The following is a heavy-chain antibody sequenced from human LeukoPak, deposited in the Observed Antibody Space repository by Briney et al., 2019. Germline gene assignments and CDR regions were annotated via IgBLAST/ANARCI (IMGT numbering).Heavy chain of an antibody. CDR2: IYTSGST. D-gene: IGHD3-22*01. CDR3: ARTSGFFDSSGFYQQNPYYFQY. CDR1: GGSISRYY. J-gene: IGHJ4*02. Sequence: PSETLSLTCTVSGGSISRYYWSWIRQPAGKGLEWIGRIYTSGSTNYNPPLPRRVSISVDTSKNQFSLNVTSVTGADTAVYYCARTSGFFDSSGFYQQNPYYFQYWGQGVLVTVSS. V-gene: IGHV4-4*07.